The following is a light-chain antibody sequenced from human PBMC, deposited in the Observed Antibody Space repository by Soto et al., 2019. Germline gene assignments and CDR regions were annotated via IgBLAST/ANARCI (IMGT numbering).Light chain of an antibody. CDR2: DAS. CDR3: QQYNSYPWT. Sequence: DIQMTQSPSTLSAXVGDRVTITCRASQSISSWLAWYQQKPGKAPKLLIYDASSLESGVPSRFSGSGSGTEFTLTISSLQPDDFATYYCQQYNSYPWTFGQGTKVDIK. CDR1: QSISSW. J-gene: IGKJ1*01. V-gene: IGKV1-5*01.